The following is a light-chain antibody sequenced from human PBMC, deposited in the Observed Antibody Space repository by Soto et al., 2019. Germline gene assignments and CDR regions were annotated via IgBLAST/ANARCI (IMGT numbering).Light chain of an antibody. CDR3: SSYAGSNNDYV. V-gene: IGLV1-40*01. CDR1: SSNFGAGYA. Sequence: QSVLTQPPSVSGAPGQRVTISCSGSSSNFGAGYAVQWYQQLPGTAPKLLIYGNNNRPSGVPDRFSGSKSGTSASLAITGLQAEDEADYYCSSYAGSNNDYVFGTGTKLTVL. CDR2: GNN. J-gene: IGLJ1*01.